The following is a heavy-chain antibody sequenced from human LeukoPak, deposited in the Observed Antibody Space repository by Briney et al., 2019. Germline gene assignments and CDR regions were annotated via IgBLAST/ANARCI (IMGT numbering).Heavy chain of an antibody. CDR2: ILYDGNDE. CDR1: GFTFDDYA. J-gene: IGHJ5*02. V-gene: IGHV3-30*02. D-gene: IGHD2-15*01. Sequence: GGSLRLSCAASGFTFDDYAMHWVRQAPGKGLEWVAVILYDGNDEYYTDSVKGRFAISRDNSKNTLYLQMNSLRAEDTAVYYCARDGAVGYCSGGSCYSHNWFDPWGQGTLVTVSS. CDR3: ARDGAVGYCSGGSCYSHNWFDP.